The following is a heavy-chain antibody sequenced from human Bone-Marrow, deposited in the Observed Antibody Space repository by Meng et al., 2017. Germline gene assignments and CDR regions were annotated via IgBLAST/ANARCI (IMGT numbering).Heavy chain of an antibody. V-gene: IGHV4-59*01. D-gene: IGHD6-19*01. CDR2: IYYSGST. CDR1: GGSISSYY. J-gene: IGHJ5*02. Sequence: GSLRLSCTVSGGSISSYYWSWIRQPPGKGLEWIGYIYYSGSTNYNPSLKSRVTISVDTPKNQFSLKLSSVTAADTAVYYCARGRIAVAGTPFDPWGQGTLVTVSS. CDR3: ARGRIAVAGTPFDP.